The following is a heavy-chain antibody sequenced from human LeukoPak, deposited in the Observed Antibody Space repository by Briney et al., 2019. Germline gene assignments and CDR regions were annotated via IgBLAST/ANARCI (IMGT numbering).Heavy chain of an antibody. CDR1: GVSISSYY. J-gene: IGHJ4*02. CDR2: IYYTGST. Sequence: PSETLSLTCTVSGVSISSYYWSWIRQPPGKGLKWIGYIYYTGSTNHNPSLQSRVTISVDTSKNQFSLNLNSVTAADTAVYYCATIRNDYGVPGVAYWGQGILVTVSS. V-gene: IGHV4-59*01. D-gene: IGHD4-17*01. CDR3: ATIRNDYGVPGVAY.